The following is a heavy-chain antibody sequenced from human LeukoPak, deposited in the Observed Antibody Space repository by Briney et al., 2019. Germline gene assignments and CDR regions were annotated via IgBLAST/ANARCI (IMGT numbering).Heavy chain of an antibody. Sequence: PGGSLRLSCAASEFSVGSNYMTWVRQAPGKGLEWVSLIYSGGSTYYADSVKGRFTISRDNSKNTLYLQMNSLRAEDTAVYYCAREQAGWFGDYPSAFDYWGQGTLVTVSS. D-gene: IGHD3-10*01. V-gene: IGHV3-66*01. J-gene: IGHJ4*02. CDR2: IYSGGST. CDR1: EFSVGSNY. CDR3: AREQAGWFGDYPSAFDY.